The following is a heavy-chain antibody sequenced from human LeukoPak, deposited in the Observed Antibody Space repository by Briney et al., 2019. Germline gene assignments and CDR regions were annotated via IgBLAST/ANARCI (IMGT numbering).Heavy chain of an antibody. Sequence: SETLSLTCSVSGGSISSSSYYWGWIRPPPGKGLEWIGSIYYSGSTYYNPFLKSRVTISVDTSRNQFCLKLSSVTAADTAVYYCASARYSYVIDPSLQFDYWGQGTLVTVSS. V-gene: IGHV4-39*01. J-gene: IGHJ4*02. CDR2: IYYSGST. D-gene: IGHD5-18*01. CDR1: GGSISSSSYY. CDR3: ASARYSYVIDPSLQFDY.